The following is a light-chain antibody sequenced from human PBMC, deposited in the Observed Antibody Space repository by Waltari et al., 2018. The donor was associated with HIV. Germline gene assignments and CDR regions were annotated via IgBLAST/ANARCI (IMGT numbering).Light chain of an antibody. CDR3: SSFATSDTLL. CDR2: GNT. CDR1: SDDIGLYNF. V-gene: IGLV2-14*01. Sequence: QSALTQPASVSGSPGQSITISCTGTSDDIGLYNFVSWYQKHPDKAPQLIIYGNTNRPSRVSYRFSGYKSHNTASLTISGLQAEDEADYYCSSFATSDTLLFGGGTKLTVL. J-gene: IGLJ2*01.